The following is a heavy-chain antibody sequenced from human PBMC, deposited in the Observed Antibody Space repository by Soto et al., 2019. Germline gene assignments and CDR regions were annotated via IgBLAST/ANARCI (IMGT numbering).Heavy chain of an antibody. CDR3: AKTVGYCSSPICRAPLYYYYGMDV. J-gene: IGHJ6*02. CDR2: ISYDGSNK. V-gene: IGHV3-30*18. CDR1: GFTFSSYG. D-gene: IGHD2-2*01. Sequence: GGSLRLSCAASGFTFSSYGMHCVRQAPGKGLEWVAVISYDGSNKYYADSVKGRFTISRDNPKHTLYLQMNSLSAEDTAVYYCAKTVGYCSSPICRAPLYYYYGMDVWGQGTTVTVSS.